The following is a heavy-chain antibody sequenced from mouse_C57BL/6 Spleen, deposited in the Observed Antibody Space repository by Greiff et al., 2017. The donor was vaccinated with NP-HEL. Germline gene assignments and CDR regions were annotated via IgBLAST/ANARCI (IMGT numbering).Heavy chain of an antibody. Sequence: VQLQQSGAELVKPGASVKLSCKASGYTFTEYTIHWVKQRSGQGLEWIGWFYPGSGSIKYNEKFKDKATLTADKSSSTVYMELSRLTAEDSAVYFCARHDGGIYDYDGVYFDYWGQGTTLTVSS. CDR3: ARHDGGIYDYDGVYFDY. D-gene: IGHD2-4*01. V-gene: IGHV1-62-2*01. CDR2: FYPGSGSI. CDR1: GYTFTEYT. J-gene: IGHJ2*01.